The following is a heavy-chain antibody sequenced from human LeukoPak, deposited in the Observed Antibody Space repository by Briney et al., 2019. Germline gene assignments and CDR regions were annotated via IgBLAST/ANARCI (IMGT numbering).Heavy chain of an antibody. V-gene: IGHV4-39*01. CDR3: ARQGRISMIVVLIEDAFDI. D-gene: IGHD3-22*01. J-gene: IGHJ3*02. CDR1: GGSISSSNYY. Sequence: SETLSLTCTVSGGSISSSNYYWGWIRQPPGKGLEWIGSIYYSGSTYYNPSLKSRVTISVDTSKNQFSLKLSSVTAADTAVYYCARQGRISMIVVLIEDAFDIWGQGTMVTVSS. CDR2: IYYSGST.